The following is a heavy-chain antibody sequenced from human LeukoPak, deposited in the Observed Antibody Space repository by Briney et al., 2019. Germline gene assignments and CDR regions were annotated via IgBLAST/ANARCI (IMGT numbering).Heavy chain of an antibody. J-gene: IGHJ4*02. CDR2: IWYDGSNK. Sequence: PGRSLRLSCAASGFTFSSYGMHWVRQAPGKGLEGVAVIWYDGSNKYYADSVKGRFTISRDNSKNTLYLQMNSLRAEDTAVYYCARESSGWPGYWGQGTLVTVSS. CDR3: ARESSGWPGY. D-gene: IGHD6-19*01. CDR1: GFTFSSYG. V-gene: IGHV3-33*01.